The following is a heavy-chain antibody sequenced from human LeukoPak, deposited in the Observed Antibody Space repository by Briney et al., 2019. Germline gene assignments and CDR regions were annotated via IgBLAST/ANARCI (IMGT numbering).Heavy chain of an antibody. CDR2: INPNSGGT. V-gene: IGHV1-2*02. D-gene: IGHD6-19*01. CDR1: GYTFTGYY. Sequence: ASVKVSCKASGYTFTGYYMHWVRQAPGQGLEWMGWINPNSGGTNYAQKFQGRVTMTRDTSISTAYMELSRLRSDDTAVYYCARAARIAVAAHFDYWGQGTLVTVSS. J-gene: IGHJ4*02. CDR3: ARAARIAVAAHFDY.